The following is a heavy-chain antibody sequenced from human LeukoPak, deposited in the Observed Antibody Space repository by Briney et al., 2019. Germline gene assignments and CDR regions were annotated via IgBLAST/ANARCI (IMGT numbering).Heavy chain of an antibody. V-gene: IGHV4-59*01. CDR2: IYYSGST. CDR3: ARRNSVTVAFDY. D-gene: IGHD1-14*01. J-gene: IGHJ4*02. CDR1: GGSTSSYY. Sequence: SETLSLTCTVSGGSTSSYYWSWIRQPPGKGLEWIGYIYYSGSTNYNPSLKSRVTISVDTSKNQISLKLSSVTAADTAVYYCARRNSVTVAFDYWGQGTLVTVSS.